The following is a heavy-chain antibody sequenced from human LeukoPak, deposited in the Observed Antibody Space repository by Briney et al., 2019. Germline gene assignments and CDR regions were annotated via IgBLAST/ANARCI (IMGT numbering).Heavy chain of an antibody. V-gene: IGHV4-4*07. D-gene: IGHD6-6*01. CDR2: IYTSGST. CDR1: GGSISSCY. Sequence: SETLSLTCTVSGGSISSCYWSWIRQPAGKGLEWIGRIYTSGSTNYNPSLKSRVTMSVDTSKNQFSLKLSSVTAADTAVYYCAREGEYSSSSGAYYFDSWGQGTLVTVSS. CDR3: AREGEYSSSSGAYYFDS. J-gene: IGHJ4*02.